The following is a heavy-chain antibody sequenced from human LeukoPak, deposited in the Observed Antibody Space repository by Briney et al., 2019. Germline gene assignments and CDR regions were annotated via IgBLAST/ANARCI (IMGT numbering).Heavy chain of an antibody. V-gene: IGHV1-46*01. CDR3: ARELTGHYYYYGMDV. Sequence: ASVKVSCKASGYTFTSYYMHWVRQAPGQGLEWMGIINPSGGSTSYAQKFQGRVTMTRDTSTSTVYMELSSLRSEDTAVYYCARELTGHYYYYGMDVWGQGTTVTVSS. CDR1: GYTFTSYY. J-gene: IGHJ6*02. CDR2: INPSGGST. D-gene: IGHD1-20*01.